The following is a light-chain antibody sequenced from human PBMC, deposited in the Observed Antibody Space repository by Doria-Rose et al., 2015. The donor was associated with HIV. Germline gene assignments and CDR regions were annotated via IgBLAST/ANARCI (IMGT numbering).Light chain of an antibody. CDR1: QSVSTD. Sequence: TQSPETLSVSPGESATLSCRASQSVSTDLAWYQHKPGQAPRLLIWGASTRATGIPARFRGSGSVTEFTLTISSLQSEDFAIYFCHQYNNWPTFGQGTRLDIK. CDR2: GAS. V-gene: IGKV3-15*01. J-gene: IGKJ5*01. CDR3: HQYNNWPT.